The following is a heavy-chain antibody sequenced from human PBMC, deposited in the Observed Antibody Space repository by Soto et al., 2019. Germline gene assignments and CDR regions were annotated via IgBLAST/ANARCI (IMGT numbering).Heavy chain of an antibody. V-gene: IGHV1-69*13. CDR1: GGTFSSYA. CDR3: ARGRDIVLVPAAHYYYYGMDV. J-gene: IGHJ6*02. D-gene: IGHD2-2*01. Sequence: SVKVSCKASGGTFSSYAISWVRQAPGQGLEWMGGIIPIFGTANYAQKFQGRVTITADESTSTAYMELSSLRSEDTAVYYCARGRDIVLVPAAHYYYYGMDVWGQGTTVTVSS. CDR2: IIPIFGTA.